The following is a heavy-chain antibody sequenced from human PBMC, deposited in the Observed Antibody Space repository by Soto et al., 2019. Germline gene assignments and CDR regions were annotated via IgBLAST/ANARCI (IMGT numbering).Heavy chain of an antibody. Sequence: TSETLSLTCTVSGGPLSSSSYYWGWIRQPPGKGLEWIGSIYYSGSTYYNPSLKSRVTISVDTSKTQFSLKLSSVTAADTAVFYCARNSAGKAVAGPFAYWGQGTLVPSPQ. V-gene: IGHV4-39*01. J-gene: IGHJ4*02. CDR2: IYYSGST. CDR3: ARNSAGKAVAGPFAY. D-gene: IGHD6-19*01. CDR1: GGPLSSSSYY.